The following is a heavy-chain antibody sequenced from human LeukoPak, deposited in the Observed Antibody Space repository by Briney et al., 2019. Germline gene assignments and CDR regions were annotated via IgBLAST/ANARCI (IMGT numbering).Heavy chain of an antibody. CDR2: INPSHGGT. V-gene: IGHV1-2*02. CDR3: TRDLAGATVFDP. J-gene: IGHJ5*02. D-gene: IGHD1-26*01. CDR1: GYTFTGYH. Sequence: ASVKVSCKASGYTFTGYHIHWLRQAPGQSLEWMGWINPSHGGTHYAQKFEGRVTMTRDTSINTAYMEINRLRSDDTAVYYCTRDLAGATVFDPWGQGTLVTVSS.